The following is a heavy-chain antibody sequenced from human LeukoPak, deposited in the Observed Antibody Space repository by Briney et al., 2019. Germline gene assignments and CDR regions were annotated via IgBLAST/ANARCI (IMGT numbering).Heavy chain of an antibody. J-gene: IGHJ4*02. CDR1: GGSISSYY. D-gene: IGHD3-22*01. CDR3: ARAIYSSGYYSFDY. V-gene: IGHV4-59*01. CDR2: IYYSGST. Sequence: TPSETLSLTCTVSGGSISSYYWSWIRQPPGKGLEWIGYIYYSGSTNYNPSPKSRVTISVDTSKNQFSLKLSSVTAADTAVYYCARAIYSSGYYSFDYWGQGTLVTVSS.